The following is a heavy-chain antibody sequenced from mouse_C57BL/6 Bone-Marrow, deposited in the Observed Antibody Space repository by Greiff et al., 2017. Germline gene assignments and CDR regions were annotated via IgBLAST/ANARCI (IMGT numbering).Heavy chain of an antibody. Sequence: EVKVVESGGGLVQPGGSMKLSCVASGFTFSNYWMNWVRQSPEKGLEWVAQIRLKSDNYATHYAESVKGRFTISRDDSKSSVYLQMNNLRAEDTGIYYCTSVLRSLDYWGQGTTLTVSS. D-gene: IGHD1-1*01. V-gene: IGHV6-3*01. CDR2: IRLKSDNYAT. CDR3: TSVLRSLDY. CDR1: GFTFSNYW. J-gene: IGHJ2*01.